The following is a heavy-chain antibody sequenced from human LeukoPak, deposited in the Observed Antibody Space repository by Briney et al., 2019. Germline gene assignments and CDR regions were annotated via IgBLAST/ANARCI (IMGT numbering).Heavy chain of an antibody. Sequence: PGGSLRLSCAASGFTVSSNYMSWVRQAPGKGLEWVSLMFSGGNIHYSDSVKGRFTISRDNSKNTLYLQLNSLRAEDTAVYYCARENEDLGLVLDYWGQGTLVTVSS. J-gene: IGHJ4*02. CDR3: ARENEDLGLVLDY. D-gene: IGHD3/OR15-3a*01. CDR1: GFTVSSNY. V-gene: IGHV3-53*01. CDR2: MFSGGNI.